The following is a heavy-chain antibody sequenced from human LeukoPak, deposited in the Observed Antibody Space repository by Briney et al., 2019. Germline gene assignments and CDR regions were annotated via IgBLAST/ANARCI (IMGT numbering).Heavy chain of an antibody. J-gene: IGHJ4*02. CDR2: ISGNGNTI. V-gene: IGHV3-48*03. Sequence: TGGSLRLSCAASGFTFSNYEMNWVRQAPGKGLEWLSYISGNGNTIYYADSVKGRFTISRDNAKNSLYLQMSSLRVEDTAVYYCARRATTERGHSYGLDYWGQGTLVTVSS. D-gene: IGHD5-18*01. CDR3: ARRATTERGHSYGLDY. CDR1: GFTFSNYE.